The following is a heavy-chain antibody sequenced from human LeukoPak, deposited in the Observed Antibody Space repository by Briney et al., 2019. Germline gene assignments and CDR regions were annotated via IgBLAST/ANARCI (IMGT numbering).Heavy chain of an antibody. D-gene: IGHD2-21*01. CDR1: GFTFSSYW. CDR2: ISGDGSST. Sequence: PGGSLRLSCAAPGFTFSSYWMHWVRQAPGKGLASVSRISGDGSSTSYADSVKGRFTISRDNAKNTLYLQMNSLRNEDTAVYYCVRDPYCGGNCYWHGWGQGTLVTVSS. V-gene: IGHV3-74*01. J-gene: IGHJ4*02. CDR3: VRDPYCGGNCYWHG.